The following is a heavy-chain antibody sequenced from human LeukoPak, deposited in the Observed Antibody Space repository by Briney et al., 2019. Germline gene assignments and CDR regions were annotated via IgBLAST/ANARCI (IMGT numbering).Heavy chain of an antibody. Sequence: PGGSLRLSCAASGFTFSNSGMHGVRQAPGKGLEWVAFIRYDGSNKYYADSVKGRFTISRDNSKNTLYLQMNSLRAEDTAAYYCANSPGGSTGWFPDSWGQGTLVTVSS. V-gene: IGHV3-30*02. CDR3: ANSPGGSTGWFPDS. CDR1: GFTFSNSG. D-gene: IGHD6-19*01. J-gene: IGHJ4*02. CDR2: IRYDGSNK.